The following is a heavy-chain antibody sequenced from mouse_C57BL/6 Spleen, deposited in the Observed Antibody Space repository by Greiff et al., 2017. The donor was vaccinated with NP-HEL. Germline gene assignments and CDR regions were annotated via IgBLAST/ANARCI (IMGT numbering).Heavy chain of an antibody. J-gene: IGHJ1*03. V-gene: IGHV1-69*01. Sequence: QVQLQQSGAELVMPGASVKLSCKASGYTFTSYWMHWVKQRPGQGLEWIGEIDPSDSYTNYNQKFKGKSTLTVDKSSSTAYMQLSSLTSEDSAVYYCARSLGHWYFDVWGTGTTVTVSS. CDR1: GYTFTSYW. CDR2: IDPSDSYT. CDR3: ARSLGHWYFDV. D-gene: IGHD4-1*01.